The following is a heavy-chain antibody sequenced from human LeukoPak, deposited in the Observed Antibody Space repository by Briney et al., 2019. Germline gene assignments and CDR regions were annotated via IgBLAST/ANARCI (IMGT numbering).Heavy chain of an antibody. V-gene: IGHV7-4-1*02. CDR1: GYTFTDYA. J-gene: IGHJ5*01. Sequence: ASVKVSCKASGYTFTDYAINWVRQAPGQGLEWMGWITTNTGSPTYAPGFTGRVVFSLDTSVSTAYLQINSLKAEDTAVYYCARDRDWFDSWGQGTLVTVSS. CDR2: ITTNTGSP. CDR3: ARDRDWFDS.